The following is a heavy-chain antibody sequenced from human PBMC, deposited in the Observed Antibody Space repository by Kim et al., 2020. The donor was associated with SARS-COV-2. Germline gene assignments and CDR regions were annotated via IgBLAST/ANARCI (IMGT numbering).Heavy chain of an antibody. Sequence: SETLSLTCTVSGYSISSGYYWGWIRQPPGKGLEWIGSIYHSGSTYYNPSLRSRVTISVDTSKNQFSLKLSSVTAADTAVYYCARDNYDSGSYYPGRYYYGLDVWGQGTTVTVSS. CDR3: ARDNYDSGSYYPGRYYYGLDV. CDR2: IYHSGST. V-gene: IGHV4-38-2*02. J-gene: IGHJ6*02. CDR1: GYSISSGYY. D-gene: IGHD3-10*01.